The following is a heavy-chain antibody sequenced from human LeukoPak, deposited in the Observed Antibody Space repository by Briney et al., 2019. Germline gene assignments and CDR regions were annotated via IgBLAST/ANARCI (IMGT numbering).Heavy chain of an antibody. D-gene: IGHD3-22*01. CDR3: ARTEASSGYYYYFDY. CDR1: GGSISSSYY. CDR2: IYYSGST. Sequence: SGTLSLTCAVSGGSISSSYYWSWIRQPPGKGLEWIGYIYYSGSTNYNPSLKSRVTISVDTPKNQFSLKLSSVTAADTAVYYCARTEASSGYYYYFDYWGQGTLVTVSS. J-gene: IGHJ4*02. V-gene: IGHV4-61*01.